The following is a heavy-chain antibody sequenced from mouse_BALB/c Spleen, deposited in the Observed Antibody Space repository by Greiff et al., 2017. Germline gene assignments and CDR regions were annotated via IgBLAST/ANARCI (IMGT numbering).Heavy chain of an antibody. CDR3: VRDLYYGSSYGFAY. CDR2: IWTGGGT. V-gene: IGHV2-9-2*01. Sequence: VKLMESGPGLVAPSQSLSITCTVSGFSLTSYDISWIRQPPGKGLEWLGVIWTGGGTNYNSAFMSRLSISKDNSKSQVFLKMNSLQTDDTAIYYCVRDLYYGSSYGFAYWGQGTLVTVSA. J-gene: IGHJ3*01. CDR1: GFSLTSYD. D-gene: IGHD1-1*01.